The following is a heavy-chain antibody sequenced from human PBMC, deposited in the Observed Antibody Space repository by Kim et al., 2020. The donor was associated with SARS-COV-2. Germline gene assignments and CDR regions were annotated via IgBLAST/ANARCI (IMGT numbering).Heavy chain of an antibody. D-gene: IGHD1-1*01. V-gene: IGHV3-21*01. CDR3: ARVGYGTTGVFDY. Sequence: GGSLRLSCAASGFTFSSYSMNWVRQAQGKGLEWVSSIRSSSSYIYYADSVKGRFTISRDNAKNSLYQQMNSLRAEDTAVYYCARVGYGTTGVFDYWGQGTLVTVSS. J-gene: IGHJ4*02. CDR2: IRSSSSYI. CDR1: GFTFSSYS.